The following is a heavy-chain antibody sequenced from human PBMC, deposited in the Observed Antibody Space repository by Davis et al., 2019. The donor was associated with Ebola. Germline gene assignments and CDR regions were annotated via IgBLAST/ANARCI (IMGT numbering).Heavy chain of an antibody. CDR2: IHPDDSAT. V-gene: IGHV5-51*01. J-gene: IGHJ4*02. D-gene: IGHD3-16*01. CDR3: ARRSGVAGWGGFDY. Sequence: PGGSLRLSCKGSGYTFTSYWIAWVRQMPGKGLEWMGIIHPDDSATTYSPSFQGQVTMSADKSINTAYLQWSSLKASDTAIYYCARRSGVAGWGGFDYWGQGTLVTVSS. CDR1: GYTFTSYW.